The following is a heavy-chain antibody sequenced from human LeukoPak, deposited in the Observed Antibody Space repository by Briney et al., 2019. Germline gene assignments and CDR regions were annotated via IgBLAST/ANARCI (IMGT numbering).Heavy chain of an antibody. CDR1: GFTFSDNY. V-gene: IGHV3-11*04. CDR3: ARDPRTVRI. J-gene: IGHJ4*02. CDR2: ISGNGGVI. D-gene: IGHD1-1*01. Sequence: GGSLRLSCAASGFTFSDNYMTWVRQAPGKGLEWLSYISGNGGVIQYADSVKGRFAISRDNAKNLLYLQMDSLRVEDTAIYYCARDPRTVRIWGQGTLVTVSS.